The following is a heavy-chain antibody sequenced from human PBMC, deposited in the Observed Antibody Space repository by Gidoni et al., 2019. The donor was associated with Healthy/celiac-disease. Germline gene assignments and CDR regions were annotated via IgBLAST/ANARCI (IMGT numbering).Heavy chain of an antibody. CDR3: ANLPLGILYYGMDV. CDR1: GFTFSSYA. V-gene: IGHV3-23*01. CDR2: ISGSGGST. D-gene: IGHD7-27*01. J-gene: IGHJ6*02. Sequence: EVQLLESGGGLVQPGGSLRLSCAASGFTFSSYAMSWVRQAPGKGLEWVSAISGSGGSTYYADSVKGRFTISRDNAKNTLYLQMNSLRAEDTAVYYCANLPLGILYYGMDVWGQGTTVTVSS.